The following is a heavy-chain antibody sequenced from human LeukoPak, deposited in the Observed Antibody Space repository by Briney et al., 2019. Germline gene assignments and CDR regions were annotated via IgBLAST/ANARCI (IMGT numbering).Heavy chain of an antibody. CDR2: VNNDGSAT. D-gene: IGHD2/OR15-2a*01. J-gene: IGHJ4*02. CDR1: RFIFTNYW. V-gene: IGHV3-74*01. CDR3: TSFFETN. Sequence: GGSLILSCAASRFIFTNYWIHWVRQAPGKGLVWVSHVNNDGSATSYADSVKGRFTISRDSAKNTVYLHMNSLRVEDTAVYYCTSFFETNWGQGTLVTVSS.